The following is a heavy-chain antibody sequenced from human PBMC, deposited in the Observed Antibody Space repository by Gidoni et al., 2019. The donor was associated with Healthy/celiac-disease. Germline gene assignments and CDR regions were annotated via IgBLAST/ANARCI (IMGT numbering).Heavy chain of an antibody. CDR1: GFPFSSYA. Sequence: QVQLVESGGGVVQPGRYLRRSWAASGFPFSSYALHWVRQAPGKGLEWVAVISYDGSNKYYADSVKGRFTISRDNSKNTLYLQMNSLRAEDTAVYYCARDLPYRYSGSYYEAGYDYWGQGTLVTVSS. V-gene: IGHV3-30-3*01. CDR3: ARDLPYRYSGSYYEAGYDY. J-gene: IGHJ4*02. CDR2: ISYDGSNK. D-gene: IGHD1-26*01.